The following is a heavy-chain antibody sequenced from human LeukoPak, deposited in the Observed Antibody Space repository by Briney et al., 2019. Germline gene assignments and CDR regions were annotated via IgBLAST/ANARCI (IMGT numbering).Heavy chain of an antibody. D-gene: IGHD2-2*02. CDR2: INPSGGST. CDR1: GYTFTSYY. Sequence: ASVKVSCKASGYTFTSYYMHWVRQAPGQGLEWMGIINPSGGSTSYAQKFQGRVTMTRDMSTSTVYMELGSLRSEDTAVYYCARGPFLGYCSSTSCYTGALCDYWGQGTLVTVSS. V-gene: IGHV1-46*01. CDR3: ARGPFLGYCSSTSCYTGALCDY. J-gene: IGHJ4*02.